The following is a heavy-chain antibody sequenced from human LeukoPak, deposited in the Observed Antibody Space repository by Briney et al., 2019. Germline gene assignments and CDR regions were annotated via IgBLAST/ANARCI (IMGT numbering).Heavy chain of an antibody. Sequence: SVKVSCKASGGTFSSYAISWVRQAPGRGLEWMGGIIPIFGTANYAQKFQGRVTITADESTSTAYMELSSLRSEDTAVYYCASRIVAGIDYWGQGTLVTVSS. CDR1: GGTFSSYA. D-gene: IGHD6-19*01. V-gene: IGHV1-69*13. CDR2: IIPIFGTA. CDR3: ASRIVAGIDY. J-gene: IGHJ4*02.